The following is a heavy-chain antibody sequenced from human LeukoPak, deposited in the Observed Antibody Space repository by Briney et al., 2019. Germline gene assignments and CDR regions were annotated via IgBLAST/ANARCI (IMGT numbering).Heavy chain of an antibody. J-gene: IGHJ4*02. Sequence: ASVKVSCKASGGTFSSYAISWVRQAPGQGLEWMGIINPSGGSTSYAQKFQGRVTMTRDMSTSTVYMELSSLRSEDTAVYYCARSRPYEWELGAASGSYFDYWGQGTLVTVSS. CDR1: GGTFSSYA. V-gene: IGHV1-46*01. CDR3: ARSRPYEWELGAASGSYFDY. D-gene: IGHD1-26*01. CDR2: INPSGGST.